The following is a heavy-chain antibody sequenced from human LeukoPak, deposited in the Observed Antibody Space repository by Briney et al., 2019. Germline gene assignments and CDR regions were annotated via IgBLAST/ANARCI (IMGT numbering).Heavy chain of an antibody. CDR3: AREREPGYFDY. CDR1: GFTFSSYW. CDR2: IKEDRSER. V-gene: IGHV3-7*01. J-gene: IGHJ4*02. D-gene: IGHD1-26*01. Sequence: GGSLRLSCAASGFTFSSYWMSWVRQAPGRGLEWVANIKEDRSERYYVYSVKGRFTSSRDNAKNSLYLQMNSLRAEDTAVYYCAREREPGYFDYWGQGTLVTVSS.